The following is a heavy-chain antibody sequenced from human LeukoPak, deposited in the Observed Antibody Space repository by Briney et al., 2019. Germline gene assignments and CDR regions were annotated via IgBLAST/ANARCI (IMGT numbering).Heavy chain of an antibody. CDR3: ARVGCSSTSCYTYDAFDI. V-gene: IGHV4-34*01. CDR1: GGSFSGYY. Sequence: PSETLSLTCAVYGGSFSGYYWSWIRQPPGKGLDWIGEINHSGGTNYNPSLTSRVTISVDTSKHQFSLTLSSVTAADTAVYYCARVGCSSTSCYTYDAFDIWGQGTMVTVSS. D-gene: IGHD2-2*02. CDR2: INHSGGT. J-gene: IGHJ3*02.